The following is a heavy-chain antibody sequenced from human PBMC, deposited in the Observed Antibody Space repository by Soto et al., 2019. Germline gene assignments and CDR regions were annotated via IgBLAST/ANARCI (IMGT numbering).Heavy chain of an antibody. CDR2: IYYSGST. CDR1: GGSISSYY. CDR3: ARAKAPLYSSSWYWFGP. Sequence: PSETLSLTCTVSGGSISSYYWSWIRQPPGKGLEWIGYIYYSGSTNYNPSLKSRVTISVDTSKNQFSLKLSSVTAADTAVYYCARAKAPLYSSSWYWFGPWGQGTLVTVS. V-gene: IGHV4-59*08. D-gene: IGHD6-13*01. J-gene: IGHJ5*02.